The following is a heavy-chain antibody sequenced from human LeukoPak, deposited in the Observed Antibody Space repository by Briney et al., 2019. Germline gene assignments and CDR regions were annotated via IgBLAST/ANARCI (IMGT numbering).Heavy chain of an antibody. V-gene: IGHV4-61*02. Sequence: PSETLSLTCTVSGGSISSGSYYWSWIRQPAGKGLEWIGRIYTSGSTNYNPSLKSRVTISVDTSKNQFSLKLSSVTAADTAVYYCARDGVGEVGINDPWGPGTLVTVSS. D-gene: IGHD2-21*01. J-gene: IGHJ5*02. CDR1: GGSISSGSYY. CDR2: IYTSGST. CDR3: ARDGVGEVGINDP.